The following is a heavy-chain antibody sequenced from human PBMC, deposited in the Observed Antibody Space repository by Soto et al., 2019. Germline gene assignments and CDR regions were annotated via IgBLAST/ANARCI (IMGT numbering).Heavy chain of an antibody. D-gene: IGHD6-19*01. V-gene: IGHV1-2*04. CDR1: GYTFTGYY. CDR2: INPNSGGT. J-gene: IGHJ6*02. Sequence: ASVKVSCKASGYTFTGYYMHWVRQAPGQGLEWMGWINPNSGGTNYAQKFQGWVTMTRDTSISTAYMELSRLRSDDTAVYYCARDRMISSGCNYYYYYGMDVWGQGTTVTVSS. CDR3: ARDRMISSGCNYYYYYGMDV.